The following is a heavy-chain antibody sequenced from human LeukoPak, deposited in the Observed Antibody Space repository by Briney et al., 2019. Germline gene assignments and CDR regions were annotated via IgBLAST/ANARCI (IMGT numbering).Heavy chain of an antibody. CDR2: IKQDGSEK. CDR3: AREFNGVDWYFDL. J-gene: IGHJ2*01. CDR1: GFSISSYW. D-gene: IGHD2-8*01. Sequence: PGGSLRLSCAASGFSISSYWMSWVRQAPGKGLEWVANIKQDGSEKYYVDSVKGRFTISRDNAKNSLYLQMNSLRAEDTAVYYCAREFNGVDWYFDLWGRGTLVTVSS. V-gene: IGHV3-7*03.